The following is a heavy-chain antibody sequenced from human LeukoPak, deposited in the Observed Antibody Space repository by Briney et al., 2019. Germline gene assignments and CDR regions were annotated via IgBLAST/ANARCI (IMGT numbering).Heavy chain of an antibody. CDR2: MNHNSGNT. D-gene: IGHD3-10*01. Sequence: ASVKVSCKASGYTFTSYDINWVRQATGQGLEWMGWMNHNSGNTGYAQKFQGRVTMTRNTSISTAYMELSSLRSEDTAVYYCAARYTPRITMVREDWGQGTLVTVSS. V-gene: IGHV1-8*01. J-gene: IGHJ4*02. CDR1: GYTFTSYD. CDR3: AARYTPRITMVRED.